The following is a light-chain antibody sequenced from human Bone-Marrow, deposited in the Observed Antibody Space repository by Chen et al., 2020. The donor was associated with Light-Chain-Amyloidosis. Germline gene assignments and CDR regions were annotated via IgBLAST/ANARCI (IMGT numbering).Light chain of an antibody. J-gene: IGLJ2*01. CDR3: AAWDDSLSGVV. CDR2: KNN. Sequence: QSVLTQPPSASGTAGQRVNISWSGSSSNIGSNYVYWYQQLPGTAPKLLIYKNNQRPSGVPDRFSGSKSGTSASLAISGLRSEDEADYYCAAWDDSLSGVVFGGGTKLTVL. CDR1: SSNIGSNY. V-gene: IGLV1-47*01.